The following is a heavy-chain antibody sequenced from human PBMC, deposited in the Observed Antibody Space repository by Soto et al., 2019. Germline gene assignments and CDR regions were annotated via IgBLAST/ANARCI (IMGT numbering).Heavy chain of an antibody. V-gene: IGHV5-51*01. CDR1: GYGLTNYW. CDR2: ICPVDYDT. CDR3: ARNLGSGFHTTHYFGLDV. Sequence: EVQLVQSGAEVKKPGASLKISCKGSGYGLTNYWIPWVRHMPGKGLEWMGHICPVDYDTRYRPAFQGQVTISADKSDSNAYLPWGGRRASDTAIYYCARNLGSGFHTTHYFGLDVWGQGTTVTVSS. J-gene: IGHJ6*02. D-gene: IGHD3-10*01.